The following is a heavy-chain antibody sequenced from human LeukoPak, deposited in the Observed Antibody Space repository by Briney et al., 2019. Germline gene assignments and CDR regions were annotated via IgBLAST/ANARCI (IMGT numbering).Heavy chain of an antibody. CDR2: IRSKAYGGTT. J-gene: IGHJ3*02. CDR3: TREHTAMDAFDI. V-gene: IGHV3-49*04. Sequence: GGSLILSCAASGFTFSSYAMSWVRQAPGEGLEWVGFIRSKAYGGTTEYAASVKGRFTISRDDSKSIAYLQMNSLKTEDTAVYYCTREHTAMDAFDIWGQGTMVTVSS. CDR1: GFTFSSYA. D-gene: IGHD5-18*01.